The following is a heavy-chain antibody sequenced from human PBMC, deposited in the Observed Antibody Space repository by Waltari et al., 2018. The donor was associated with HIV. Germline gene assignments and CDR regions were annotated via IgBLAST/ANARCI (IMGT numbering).Heavy chain of an antibody. CDR1: GFTFSSYS. D-gene: IGHD1-1*01. J-gene: IGHJ4*02. V-gene: IGHV3-48*01. CDR3: ARDTPTGTSDY. Sequence: EVQLVESGGGLVQPGGSLRLSCAASGFTFSSYSMNWVRQAPGKGLEWVSYISSSSSTIYYADSVKGRFTISRDNAKNSLYLQMNSLRAEDTAVYYCARDTPTGTSDYWGQGTLVTVSS. CDR2: ISSSSSTI.